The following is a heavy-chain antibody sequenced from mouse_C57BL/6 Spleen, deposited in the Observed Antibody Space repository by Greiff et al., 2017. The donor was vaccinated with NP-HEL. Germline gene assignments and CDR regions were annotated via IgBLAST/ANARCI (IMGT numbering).Heavy chain of an antibody. CDR3: ARYYYDYDADYAMDY. Sequence: VQLQQSGPELVKPGASVKISCKASGYTFTDYYMNWVKQSHGKSLEWIGDINPNNGGTSYNQKFKGKATLTVDKSSSTAYMELRSLTSEDSAVYYCARYYYDYDADYAMDYWGQGTSVTVSS. CDR2: INPNNGGT. J-gene: IGHJ4*01. V-gene: IGHV1-26*01. CDR1: GYTFTDYY. D-gene: IGHD2-4*01.